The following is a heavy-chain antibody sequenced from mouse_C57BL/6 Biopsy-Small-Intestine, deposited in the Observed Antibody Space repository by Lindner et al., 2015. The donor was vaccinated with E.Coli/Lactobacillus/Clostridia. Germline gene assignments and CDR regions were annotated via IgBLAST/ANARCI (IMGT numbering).Heavy chain of an antibody. D-gene: IGHD2-4*01. V-gene: IGHV1S61*01. CDR2: IIPIFNTT. CDR3: ARDPRKSTYYDIVTGYLDWYFDL. CDR1: GGTFNNYA. Sequence: SVKVSCKASGGTFNNYAFNWVRQAPGQGLEWMGGIIPIFNTTNYAQKFQGRVIITADESTGTVYMEVSSLRSDDTAVYCCARDPRKSTYYDIVTGYLDWYFDLWGRGTLVTVSA. J-gene: IGHJ1*01.